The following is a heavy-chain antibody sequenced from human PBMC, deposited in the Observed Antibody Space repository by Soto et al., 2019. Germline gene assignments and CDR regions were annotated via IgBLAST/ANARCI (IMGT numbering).Heavy chain of an antibody. D-gene: IGHD3-9*01. V-gene: IGHV1-8*01. Sequence: QVQLVQSGAEVKKPGASVKVSCKASGYTFTNYDINWVRHATGQGLEWMGWMNPNSGNTSYAQKFQGRVTMTRDTSINTAYMELSSLRSEETAVYYCVRLPDNDDCLTGRSGYNDYWGQGTLVTVSS. CDR2: MNPNSGNT. J-gene: IGHJ4*02. CDR3: VRLPDNDDCLTGRSGYNDY. CDR1: GYTFTNYD.